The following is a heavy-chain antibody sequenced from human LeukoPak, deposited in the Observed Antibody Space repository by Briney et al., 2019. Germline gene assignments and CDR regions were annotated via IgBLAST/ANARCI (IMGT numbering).Heavy chain of an antibody. CDR2: IKSKTDGGTT. D-gene: IGHD4-17*01. CDR3: TTERGDYGLDY. V-gene: IGHV3-15*01. Sequence: GGSLRLSCAASGFDLHTYEMNWVRQAPGKGLEWVGRIKSKTDGGTTDYAAPVKGRFTISRDDSKNTLYLQMNSLKTEDTAVYYCTTERGDYGLDYWGQGTLVTVSS. J-gene: IGHJ4*02. CDR1: GFDLHTYE.